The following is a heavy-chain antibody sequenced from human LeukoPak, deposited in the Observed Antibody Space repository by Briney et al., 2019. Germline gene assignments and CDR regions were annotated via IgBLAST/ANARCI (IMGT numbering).Heavy chain of an antibody. D-gene: IGHD3-22*01. Sequence: ASVKVSCKASGYTFTSYDINWVRQATGQGLEWMGWMNPNSGNTGYAQKFQGRVTITRNTSMSTAYMELSSLRSEDTAVYYCARFDSSGYYALDYWGQGTLVTVSS. J-gene: IGHJ4*02. V-gene: IGHV1-8*03. CDR1: GYTFTSYD. CDR3: ARFDSSGYYALDY. CDR2: MNPNSGNT.